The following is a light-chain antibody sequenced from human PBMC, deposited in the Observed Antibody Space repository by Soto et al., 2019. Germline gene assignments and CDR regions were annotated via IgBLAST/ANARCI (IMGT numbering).Light chain of an antibody. Sequence: PGGRATLSCRASQRISSSYLAWYQQTPGQAPRLLIYDASSRATGIPDRFSGSGSGTDFTLTISRLEPEDFAVYYCQQYGTSPFTFGPGTKVDIK. J-gene: IGKJ3*01. CDR1: QRISSSY. V-gene: IGKV3-20*01. CDR2: DAS. CDR3: QQYGTSPFT.